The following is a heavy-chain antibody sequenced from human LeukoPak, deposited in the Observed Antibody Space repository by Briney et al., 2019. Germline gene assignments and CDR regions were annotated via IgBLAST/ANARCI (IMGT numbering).Heavy chain of an antibody. CDR2: ISGSGGST. CDR3: AKTQYYYDSSGYYHLIDY. CDR1: GFTFSSYA. J-gene: IGHJ4*02. D-gene: IGHD3-22*01. Sequence: GGSLRLSCAASGFTFSSYAMSWVRQAPGKGLGWVSAISGSGGSTYYADSVTGRFTISRANSKNTLYLQMNSLRAEDTAVYYCAKTQYYYDSSGYYHLIDYWGQGTLVTVSS. V-gene: IGHV3-23*01.